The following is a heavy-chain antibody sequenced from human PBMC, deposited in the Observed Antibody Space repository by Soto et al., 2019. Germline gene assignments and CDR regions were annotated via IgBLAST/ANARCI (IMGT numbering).Heavy chain of an antibody. V-gene: IGHV4-34*01. Sequence: PSETLSLTCAVYGGSFSGYYWSWIRQPPGKGLEWIGEINHSGSTNYNPSLKSRVTISVDTSKNQFSLKLSSVTAADTAVYYCARGRGYSYGYAGDDYWGQGTLVTVS. CDR2: INHSGST. CDR1: GGSFSGYY. D-gene: IGHD5-18*01. CDR3: ARGRGYSYGYAGDDY. J-gene: IGHJ4*02.